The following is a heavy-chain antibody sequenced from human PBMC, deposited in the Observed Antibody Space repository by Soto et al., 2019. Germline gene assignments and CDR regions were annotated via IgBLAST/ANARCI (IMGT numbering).Heavy chain of an antibody. CDR1: GGSINSGGYY. V-gene: IGHV4-31*03. J-gene: IGHJ4*02. CDR3: ATSDYDSSGYYGGFDY. Sequence: QVQLQESGPGLVKPSQTLSLTCTISGGSINSGGYYWSWIRQHPGKGLEWIGYISYSGSTYYNPSLKSRATISVDTSKNQLSLKLSSVTAADTAVYYCATSDYDSSGYYGGFDYWGQGTLVTVSS. CDR2: ISYSGST. D-gene: IGHD3-22*01.